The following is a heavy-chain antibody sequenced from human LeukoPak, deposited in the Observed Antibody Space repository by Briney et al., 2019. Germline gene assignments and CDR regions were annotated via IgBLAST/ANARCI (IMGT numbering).Heavy chain of an antibody. CDR2: INYRGNT. J-gene: IGHJ4*02. D-gene: IGHD6-19*01. CDR1: GGSISNYY. CDR3: AREGYSSGWNDC. V-gene: IGHV4-59*01. Sequence: SETLSLTCTVSGGSISNYYWTWIRQPPGKGLEWIGYINYRGNTNYNPSLKNRVSMSVDMTKNQFSLKLRSVTAADTAVYFCAREGYSSGWNDCWGQGTLVTVSS.